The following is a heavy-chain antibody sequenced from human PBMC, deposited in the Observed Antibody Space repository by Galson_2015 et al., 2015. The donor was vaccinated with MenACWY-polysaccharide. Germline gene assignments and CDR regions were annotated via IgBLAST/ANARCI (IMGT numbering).Heavy chain of an antibody. V-gene: IGHV3-23*01. J-gene: IGHJ4*02. CDR3: GKGWTTVTA. Sequence: SMRLCCAASGFTFSSYAMSWVGQAPGKGLEWVSSISGSGGSAHCADSVKGRLTIPRDSSKNTLYLQMNSLRVEDTAVYYCGKGWTTVTAGGQGTLVTVSS. D-gene: IGHD4-17*01. CDR2: ISGSGGSA. CDR1: GFTFSSYA.